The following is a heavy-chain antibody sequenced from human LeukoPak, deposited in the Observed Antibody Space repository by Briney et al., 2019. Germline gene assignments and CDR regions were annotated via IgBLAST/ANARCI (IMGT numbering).Heavy chain of an antibody. Sequence: TGGSLRLSCAASGFTFSSYGMHWVRQAPGKGLEWVAVISYDGSNKYYADSVKGRFTISRDNSKNTLYLQMNSLRAEDTAVYYCAKGGGRIVVVPAARRDWFDPWGQGTLVTVSS. J-gene: IGHJ5*02. CDR3: AKGGGRIVVVPAARRDWFDP. D-gene: IGHD2-2*01. CDR2: ISYDGSNK. CDR1: GFTFSSYG. V-gene: IGHV3-30*18.